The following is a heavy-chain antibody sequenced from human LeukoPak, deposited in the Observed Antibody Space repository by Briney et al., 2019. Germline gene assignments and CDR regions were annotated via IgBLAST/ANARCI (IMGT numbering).Heavy chain of an antibody. CDR3: ASFKTYSSGWGFDP. CDR1: GFTFSSYS. D-gene: IGHD6-19*01. Sequence: PGGSLRLSCAASGFTFSSYSMNWVRQAPGKGLEWVSYISSSSSTIYYADSVKGRFTISRDNAKNSLYLQMNSLRAEDTAVYYCASFKTYSSGWGFDPWGQGTLVTVSS. CDR2: ISSSSSTI. J-gene: IGHJ5*02. V-gene: IGHV3-48*01.